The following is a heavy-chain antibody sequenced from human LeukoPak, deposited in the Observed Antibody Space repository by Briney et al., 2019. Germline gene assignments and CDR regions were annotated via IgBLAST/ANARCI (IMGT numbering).Heavy chain of an antibody. Sequence: PGGSLRLSCAASAFSFSACAMHWVRQAPGKGLEWVAVISHDGKKMSYADSVKGRFTISRDNSKNTLYLRMDNLTPEDTAAYYCVKDRWRDYFFDHWGQGTLVTVSS. D-gene: IGHD5-24*01. V-gene: IGHV3-30*18. J-gene: IGHJ4*02. CDR2: ISHDGKKM. CDR3: VKDRWRDYFFDH. CDR1: AFSFSACA.